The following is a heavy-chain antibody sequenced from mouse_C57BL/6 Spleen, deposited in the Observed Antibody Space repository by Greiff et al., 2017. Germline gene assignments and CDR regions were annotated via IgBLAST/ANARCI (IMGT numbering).Heavy chain of an antibody. CDR2: IDPETGGT. CDR1: GYTFTDYE. D-gene: IGHD2-14*01. Sequence: QVQLKESGAELVRPGASVTLSCKASGYTFTDYEMHWVKQTPVHGLEWIGAIDPETGGTAYNQKFKGKAILTADKSSSTAYMELRSLTSEDSAVYYCMGYSGGWGQGTLVTVSA. J-gene: IGHJ3*01. CDR3: MGYSGG. V-gene: IGHV1-15*01.